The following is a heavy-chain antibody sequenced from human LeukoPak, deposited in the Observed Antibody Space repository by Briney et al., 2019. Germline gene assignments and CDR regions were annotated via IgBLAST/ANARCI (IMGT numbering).Heavy chain of an antibody. D-gene: IGHD3-10*01. V-gene: IGHV3-33*01. CDR1: GFTFSNSG. CDR2: IWFDGRHE. Sequence: PGRCVRLSCAASGFTFSNSGMHWVRQAPGKGLEWVANIWFDGRHEKYADSVKGRLTISRDNSQQTLYLQMNSLRAEDTAVYYCARDLSHQYSGMDLWGLGNSVSLSS. J-gene: IGHJ6*02. CDR3: ARDLSHQYSGMDL.